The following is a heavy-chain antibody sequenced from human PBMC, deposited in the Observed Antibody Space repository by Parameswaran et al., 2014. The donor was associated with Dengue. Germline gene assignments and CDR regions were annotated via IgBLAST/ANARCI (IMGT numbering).Heavy chain of an antibody. V-gene: IGHV1-58*01. D-gene: IGHD1-26*01. CDR3: VSAVVETTALDYQNGLDV. Sequence: SVKVSCKASGLTFSSSAVQWVRQGRGQRLEWIGWIVVGSGKTNYAQNFQERVTITRDMTTSTVYMELRSLRSEDTARYYCVSAVVETTALDYQNGLDVWGQGTTV. J-gene: IGHJ6*02. CDR1: GLTFSSSA. CDR2: IVVGSGKT.